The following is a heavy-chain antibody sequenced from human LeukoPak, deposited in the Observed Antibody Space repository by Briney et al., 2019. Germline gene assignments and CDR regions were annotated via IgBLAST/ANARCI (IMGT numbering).Heavy chain of an antibody. Sequence: GGYLSRSCAASGFTFSSYVMRWVRQGPGKGLEGVLSISGSAGSTYYTDSVKGRFAISRDNSKNTLYLQMNSLRDEDTAVYYCAKDQQWLEYFDYWGQGILVTVSS. CDR2: ISGSAGST. V-gene: IGHV3-23*01. CDR1: GFTFSSYV. CDR3: AKDQQWLEYFDY. D-gene: IGHD6-19*01. J-gene: IGHJ4*02.